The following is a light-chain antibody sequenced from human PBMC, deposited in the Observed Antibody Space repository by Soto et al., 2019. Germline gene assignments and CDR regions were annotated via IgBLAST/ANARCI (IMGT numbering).Light chain of an antibody. V-gene: IGKV1-12*01. J-gene: IGKJ5*01. Sequence: DIQLTQSPSSVSASVGDRVTITCRATQGASAYLAWYQQKPGTGPKLLIYTTSTLQSGVPSRFSGSRSGAEFTLTISSLQPEDFATYYCQQATNYHITFGQGTRLEIK. CDR2: TTS. CDR1: QGASAY. CDR3: QQATNYHIT.